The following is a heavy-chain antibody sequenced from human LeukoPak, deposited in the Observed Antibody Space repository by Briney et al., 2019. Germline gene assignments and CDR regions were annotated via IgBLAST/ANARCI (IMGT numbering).Heavy chain of an antibody. CDR3: ARGARWCYGKPFDY. Sequence: GASVKVSCKASGYTFTSYYMHWVRQAPGQGLEWMGGIIPIFGTANYAQKLQGRVTIPADESTHTAYMELSSPSSEHTPGYYCARGARWCYGKPFDYWGQGTLVTVSS. CDR2: IIPIFGTA. V-gene: IGHV1-69*13. CDR1: GYTFTSYY. J-gene: IGHJ4*02. D-gene: IGHD4/OR15-4a*01.